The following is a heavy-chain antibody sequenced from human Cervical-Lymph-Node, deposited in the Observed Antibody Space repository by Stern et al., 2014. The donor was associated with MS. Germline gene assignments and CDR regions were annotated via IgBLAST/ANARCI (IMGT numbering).Heavy chain of an antibody. CDR3: ARHVQGFDY. Sequence: EVQLVESGAEVKKPGESLKVSCKLSGYSFTIYYIAWVRQMPGKGLEWMGVIYPYHSDPTYTPSFQGQVTISADKPITPAYLQWSSLRASDTAMYSCARHVQGFDYWGQGTLVTVSS. CDR2: IYPYHSDP. J-gene: IGHJ4*02. CDR1: GYSFTIYY. V-gene: IGHV5-51*04.